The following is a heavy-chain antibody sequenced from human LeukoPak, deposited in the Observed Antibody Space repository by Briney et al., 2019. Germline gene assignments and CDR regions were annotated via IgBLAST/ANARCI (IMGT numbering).Heavy chain of an antibody. V-gene: IGHV1-2*02. J-gene: IGHJ4*02. D-gene: IGHD6-13*01. CDR3: ARKGYRYSSSWCFDY. CDR1: GYTFTGYY. CDR2: INPNSGGT. Sequence: ASVKVSCKASGYTFTGYYMHWVRQAPGQGLEWMGWINPNSGGTNYAQKFQGRVTMTRDTSTSTVYMELSSLRSEDTAVYYCARKGYRYSSSWCFDYWGQGTLVTVSS.